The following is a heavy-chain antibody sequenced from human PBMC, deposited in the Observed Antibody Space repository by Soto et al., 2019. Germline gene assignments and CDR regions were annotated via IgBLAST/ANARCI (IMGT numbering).Heavy chain of an antibody. CDR2: IKSDGTVT. CDR1: GITCSTYR. Sequence: EVQLAESGGGLVQPGGSLRLSCVVSGITCSTYRMHWVRQAPGKGLVWVSHIKSDGTVTHYTDSVRGRFIISRDTAQNTLFLQMNSLRAEDTAVYYCARENYDFWSGYYLDYWGQGTLVTVSS. CDR3: ARENYDFWSGYYLDY. J-gene: IGHJ4*02. D-gene: IGHD3-3*01. V-gene: IGHV3-74*01.